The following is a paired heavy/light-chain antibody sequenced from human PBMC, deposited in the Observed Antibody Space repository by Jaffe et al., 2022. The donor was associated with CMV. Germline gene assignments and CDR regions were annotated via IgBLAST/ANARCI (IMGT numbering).Light chain of an antibody. V-gene: IGKV6-21*02. J-gene: IGKJ1*01. CDR3: HQSSSFPQT. Sequence: EIVLTQSPDFQSVTLKERVTITCRASQSIGSALHWYQQKADQSPKVLVKYASQSISGVPSRFSGSGSGTDFTLTINSLEAEDGATYYCHQSSSFPQTFGQGTKVEIK. CDR2: YAS. CDR1: QSIGSA.
Heavy chain of an antibody. Sequence: EVRLLESGGGLAQPGGSLRLSCAASGFIFKEHAMSWVRRSPGKGLEWVSTVGGVEETYYVDSVKGRFTISRDNSKDTIYLQMNSLRVEDTAVYYCAKDGQSRNQRFDNFDIWGQGTMVTVSS. CDR2: VGGVEET. CDR3: AKDGQSRNQRFDNFDI. CDR1: GFIFKEHA. J-gene: IGHJ3*02. D-gene: IGHD2-2*01. V-gene: IGHV3-23*01.